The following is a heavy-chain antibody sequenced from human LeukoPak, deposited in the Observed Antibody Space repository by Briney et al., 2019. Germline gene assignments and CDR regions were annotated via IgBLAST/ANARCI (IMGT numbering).Heavy chain of an antibody. Sequence: ASVKVSCKASGYTFTGYYMHWVRQAPGQGLEWMGWINPNSGGTNYAQKFQGRVTMTRDTSISTAYMELSRLRSDDTAVYYCARGRNYDFWSGYYPYYYYYMDVWGKGTTVTVSS. D-gene: IGHD3-3*01. V-gene: IGHV1-2*02. CDR2: INPNSGGT. CDR3: ARGRNYDFWSGYYPYYYYYMDV. J-gene: IGHJ6*03. CDR1: GYTFTGYY.